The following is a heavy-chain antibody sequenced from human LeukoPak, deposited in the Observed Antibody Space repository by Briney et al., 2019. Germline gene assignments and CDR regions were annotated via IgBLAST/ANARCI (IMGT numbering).Heavy chain of an antibody. CDR2: ISGSGSGGST. V-gene: IGHV3-23*01. CDR1: GFTFSSSA. CDR3: ASPDPTIVGRNYYYYFMDV. Sequence: PGGSLRLSCAASGFTFSSSAMSWVRQAPGKGLEWVSSISGSGSGGSTYYADSVKGRFTISRDNSKNTLYLQMNSLRAEDTAVYYCASPDPTIVGRNYYYYFMDVWGKGTTVTVSS. J-gene: IGHJ6*03. D-gene: IGHD3-22*01.